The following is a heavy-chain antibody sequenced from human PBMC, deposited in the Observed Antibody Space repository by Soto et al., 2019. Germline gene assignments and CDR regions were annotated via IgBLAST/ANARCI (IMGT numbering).Heavy chain of an antibody. V-gene: IGHV4-39*01. CDR3: ASGIAVAGTVFDY. CDR1: GYSISSSSYY. J-gene: IGHJ4*02. Sequence: PAETLSRTCAVSGYSISSSSYYWGWIRQPPGKGLEWIGSIYYSGSTYYNPSLKSRVTISVDTSKNQFSLKLSSVTAADTAVYYCASGIAVAGTVFDYWGQGTLVTVSS. D-gene: IGHD6-19*01. CDR2: IYYSGST.